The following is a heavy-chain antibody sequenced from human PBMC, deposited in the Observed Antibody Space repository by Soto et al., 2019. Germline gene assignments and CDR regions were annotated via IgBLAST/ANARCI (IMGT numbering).Heavy chain of an antibody. V-gene: IGHV3-48*02. CDR2: ISSLGNTI. CDR3: ARDGPFGHYGDNSTYYLDY. D-gene: IGHD4-17*01. Sequence: EVQLVESGGGFLRPGESLRLSCEVSGFSFGSFPMNWVRQAPGRGLEWVSYISSLGNTINYADSVRGRFSVSRDNGKNTLYLQMDSLRDEGTAVYFCARDGPFGHYGDNSTYYLDYWGQGTPVTVSS. J-gene: IGHJ4*02. CDR1: GFSFGSFP.